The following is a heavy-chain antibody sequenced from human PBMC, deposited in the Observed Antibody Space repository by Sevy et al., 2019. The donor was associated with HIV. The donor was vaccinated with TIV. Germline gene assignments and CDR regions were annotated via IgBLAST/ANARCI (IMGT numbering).Heavy chain of an antibody. CDR3: STDDLSSY. CDR1: GFDFANAW. D-gene: IGHD6-6*01. J-gene: IGHJ4*02. Sequence: GGSLRLSCTASGFDFANAWMNWVRQAPGKGLEWVGHIKSITDGGAADYAAPVKGRFTISRQDSKNTLYLHMNSLKAEDTAVYYWSTDDLSSYWGRGTLVTVSS. CDR2: IKSITDGGAA. V-gene: IGHV3-15*07.